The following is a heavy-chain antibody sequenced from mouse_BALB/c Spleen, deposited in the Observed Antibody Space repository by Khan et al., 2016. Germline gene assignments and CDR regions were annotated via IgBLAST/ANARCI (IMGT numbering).Heavy chain of an antibody. J-gene: IGHJ1*01. CDR2: INTYSGES. V-gene: IGHV9-3-1*01. D-gene: IGHD1-1*01. CDR3: ARYRYYYGSSRYFDV. CDR1: GYTFTNYG. Sequence: QIQLVQSGPELKKPGKTVKISCKASGYTFTNYGMNWVKQAPGKGLKWMGWINTYSGESTYADDFKGRFAFYLETSANTAYLQINNLKNEDTATSCCARYRYYYGSSRYFDVWGAGTTVTVSS.